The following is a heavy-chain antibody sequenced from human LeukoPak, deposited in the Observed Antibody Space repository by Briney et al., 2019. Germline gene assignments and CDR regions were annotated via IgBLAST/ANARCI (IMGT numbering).Heavy chain of an antibody. D-gene: IGHD2-2*01. Sequence: GGSLRLSCVASGFTFSNYWMSWVRQAPGKGLEWVATIKQDRSQIQCVDSVKGGFIISRDNAKNSLSLQMSSLRAEDTGVYYCARARRSEYQGNWGQGTPVTVAS. CDR3: ARARRSEYQGN. V-gene: IGHV3-7*01. CDR2: IKQDRSQI. CDR1: GFTFSNYW. J-gene: IGHJ4*02.